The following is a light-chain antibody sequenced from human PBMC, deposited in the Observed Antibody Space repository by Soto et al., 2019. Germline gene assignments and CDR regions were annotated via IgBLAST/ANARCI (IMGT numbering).Light chain of an antibody. CDR3: TSYTRDTALV. J-gene: IGLJ1*01. CDR1: SSAVGTYNY. Sequence: QSVLTHPASVSGSPGQSIPISCTGTSSAVGTYNYVSWYQHHPGKTPKLIIYEASNRSSGASNRFSGSKSGSTASLTISGLQAEDEADYHCTSYTRDTALVFGTGTKVTVL. V-gene: IGLV2-14*01. CDR2: EAS.